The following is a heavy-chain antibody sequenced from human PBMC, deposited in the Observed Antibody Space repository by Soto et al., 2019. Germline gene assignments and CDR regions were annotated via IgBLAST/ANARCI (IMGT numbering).Heavy chain of an antibody. CDR2: IKQDGSEK. Sequence: GGSLRLSCAASGFTFSSYWMSWVRQAPGKGLEWVANIKQDGSEKYYVDSVRGRFTISRDNAKNSLYLQMNSLRAEDTAVYYCAREAEGRYYYDSSGSIDYWGQGTLVTVS. CDR3: AREAEGRYYYDSSGSIDY. D-gene: IGHD3-22*01. V-gene: IGHV3-7*03. CDR1: GFTFSSYW. J-gene: IGHJ4*02.